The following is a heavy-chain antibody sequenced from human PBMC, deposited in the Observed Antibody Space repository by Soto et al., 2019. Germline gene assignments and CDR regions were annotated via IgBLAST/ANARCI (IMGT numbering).Heavy chain of an antibody. CDR1: GGSFSGYH. D-gene: IGHD4-4*01. CDR2: INPSGSI. V-gene: IGHV4-34*01. J-gene: IGHJ4*02. Sequence: VQLQQWGAGLLKPSETLSLTCAVYGGSFSGYHWSWFRQPPGKGLEWIGEINPSGSINYNPSLKSLVTISVDTSKNQFSLNLSSVTAADTAVYYCATFVGATTVTRGSPRDYWGQGTLVTVSS. CDR3: ATFVGATTVTRGSPRDY.